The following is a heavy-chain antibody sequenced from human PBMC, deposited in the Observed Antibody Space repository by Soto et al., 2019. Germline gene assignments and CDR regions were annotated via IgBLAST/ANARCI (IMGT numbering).Heavy chain of an antibody. CDR1: GYSFTSYW. J-gene: IGHJ6*02. V-gene: IGHV5-51*01. D-gene: IGHD4-17*01. CDR3: ARQIPTVTTAQGYGMDV. CDR2: IYPGDSDT. Sequence: PGESLKISCKGSGYSFTSYWIGWVRQMPGKGLEWMGIIYPGDSDTRYSPSFQGQVTISADKSISTAYLQWSSLKASDTAMYYCARQIPTVTTAQGYGMDVWGQGTTVTVSS.